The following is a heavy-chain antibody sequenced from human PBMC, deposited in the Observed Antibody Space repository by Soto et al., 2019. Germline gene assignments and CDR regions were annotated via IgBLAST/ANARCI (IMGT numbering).Heavy chain of an antibody. CDR2: IIPIFGTA. J-gene: IGHJ6*02. CDR3: ARGITGTVSYYYGMDV. V-gene: IGHV1-69*13. D-gene: IGHD1-20*01. Sequence: QVQLVQSGAEVKKPGSSVKVSCKASGGTFSSYAISWVRQAPGQGLEWMGGIIPIFGTANYAQKFQGRVTITADESTSTAYMVLSSLRSYDTAVYYCARGITGTVSYYYGMDVWGQGTTVTVSS. CDR1: GGTFSSYA.